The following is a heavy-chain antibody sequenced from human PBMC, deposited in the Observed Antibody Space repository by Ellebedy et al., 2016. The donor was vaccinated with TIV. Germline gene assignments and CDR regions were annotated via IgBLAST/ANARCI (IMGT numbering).Heavy chain of an antibody. Sequence: MPSETLSLTCTVSGGSISSSSYYWGWIRQPPGKGLEWIGSIYYSGSTYYNPSLKSRVTISVDTSKNQFSLKLSSVTAADTAVYYCARDFEYSSGSLYYWGQGTLVTVSS. CDR2: IYYSGST. V-gene: IGHV4-39*07. CDR1: GGSISSSSYY. J-gene: IGHJ4*02. CDR3: ARDFEYSSGSLYY. D-gene: IGHD6-19*01.